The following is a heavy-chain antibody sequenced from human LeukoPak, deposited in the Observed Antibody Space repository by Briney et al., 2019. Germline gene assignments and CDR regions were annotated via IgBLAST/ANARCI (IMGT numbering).Heavy chain of an antibody. CDR2: MNPNSGNT. CDR1: GYTFTSYY. V-gene: IGHV1-8*03. J-gene: IGHJ6*03. CDR3: ARGLKVARSYYMDV. Sequence: ASVKVSCKASGYTFTSYYMHWVRQATGQGLEWMGWMNPNSGNTGYAQKFQGRVTITRNTSISTAYMELSSLRSEDTAVYYCARGLKVARSYYMDVWGKGTTVTVSS.